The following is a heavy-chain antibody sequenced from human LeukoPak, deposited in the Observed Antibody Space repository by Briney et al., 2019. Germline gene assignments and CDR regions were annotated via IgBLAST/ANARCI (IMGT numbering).Heavy chain of an antibody. Sequence: SETLSLTCTVSGGSISSYYWSWIRQPAGKGLEWIGSIYTSGSTNYNPSLKSRVTMSVDTSKNQFSLKLSSVTAADTAVYYCARSPTYYYDSSGYYYYFDYWGQGTLVTVSS. CDR2: IYTSGST. CDR1: GGSISSYY. D-gene: IGHD3-22*01. J-gene: IGHJ4*02. V-gene: IGHV4-4*07. CDR3: ARSPTYYYDSSGYYYYFDY.